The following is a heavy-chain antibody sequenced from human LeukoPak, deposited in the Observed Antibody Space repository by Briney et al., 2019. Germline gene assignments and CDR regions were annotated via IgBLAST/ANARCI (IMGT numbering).Heavy chain of an antibody. CDR2: ISGSGGST. Sequence: GGSLRLSCAASGFTFSSYAMSWVRQAPGKGLEWVSAISGSGGSTYYADSVKGRFTISRDNAKNSLYLQMNSLRAEDTAVYYCAREGQLRLGEFERDYGMDVWGQGTTVTVSS. CDR1: GFTFSSYA. J-gene: IGHJ6*02. CDR3: AREGQLRLGEFERDYGMDV. D-gene: IGHD3-16*01. V-gene: IGHV3-23*01.